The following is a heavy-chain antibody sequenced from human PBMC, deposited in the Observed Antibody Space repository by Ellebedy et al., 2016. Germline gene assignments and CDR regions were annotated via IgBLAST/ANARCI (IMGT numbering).Heavy chain of an antibody. J-gene: IGHJ4*02. D-gene: IGHD6-19*01. CDR1: GLIVSGNF. V-gene: IGHV3-53*01. CDR2: IHGSGST. Sequence: GGSLRLSCAASGLIVSGNFMSWVRQAPGKRLEWVSAIHGSGSTYYADSVKGRFTISRDNSKNTLFLHMNSLRAEDTAVYYCARVAVAGRGDTDLDYWGQGTLVTVSS. CDR3: ARVAVAGRGDTDLDY.